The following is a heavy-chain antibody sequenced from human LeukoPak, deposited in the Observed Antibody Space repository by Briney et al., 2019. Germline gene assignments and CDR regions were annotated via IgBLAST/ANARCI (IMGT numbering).Heavy chain of an antibody. D-gene: IGHD3-9*01. J-gene: IGHJ4*02. V-gene: IGHV3-53*01. Sequence: GGSLRLSCAASGFTVSNTYLSWVRQAPGKGLEWVSVIYSDGRTYYADSVRGRFTISRDNSKNTLYLQMNSLRAEDTALYYCTRDPSDLIIVGDYWGQGTLVTVSS. CDR1: GFTVSNTY. CDR2: IYSDGRT. CDR3: TRDPSDLIIVGDY.